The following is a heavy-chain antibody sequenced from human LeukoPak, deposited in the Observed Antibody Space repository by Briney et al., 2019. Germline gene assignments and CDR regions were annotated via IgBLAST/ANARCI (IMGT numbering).Heavy chain of an antibody. Sequence: TGGSLRLSCVALEFEPSYFWMTWARRAPGKGLEWVANINPDGSESFYLDSVRGRFTISRDNAKNSLHLQMNSLRAEDTAIYYCARGYYYSGTYYLSFFDYWGQGTLVTVSS. D-gene: IGHD3-10*01. CDR3: ARGYYYSGTYYLSFFDY. CDR1: EFEPSYFW. J-gene: IGHJ4*02. V-gene: IGHV3-7*01. CDR2: INPDGSES.